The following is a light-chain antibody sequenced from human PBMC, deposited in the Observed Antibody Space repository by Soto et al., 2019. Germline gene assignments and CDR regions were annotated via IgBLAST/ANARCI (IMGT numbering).Light chain of an antibody. CDR1: QSVSTTY. Sequence: ELVLTQSPGTLSLSPGEGATLSCRASQSVSTTYLAWYQQKPGQAPRLLIYGASNRATGIPDRFSGSGSGTDFPLTISRLEPEDFAVYFCQQYGRSPPFTFGQGTKVEIK. J-gene: IGKJ2*01. CDR2: GAS. CDR3: QQYGRSPPFT. V-gene: IGKV3-20*01.